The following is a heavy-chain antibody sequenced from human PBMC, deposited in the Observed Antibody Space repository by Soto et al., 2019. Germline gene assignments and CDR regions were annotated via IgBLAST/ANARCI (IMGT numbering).Heavy chain of an antibody. Sequence: SATQCLTCVVAGDPISSYCWTWIRRPPGRELWWIGHISYGGSTNYNPPLRSRVTISLDTSKKWVSRKVNAVTAADTAIYYRAYDWNADGIFDYWGQGARVTVSS. CDR3: AYDWNADGIFDY. D-gene: IGHD1-20*01. V-gene: IGHV4-59*01. CDR1: GDPISSYC. CDR2: ISYGGST. J-gene: IGHJ4*02.